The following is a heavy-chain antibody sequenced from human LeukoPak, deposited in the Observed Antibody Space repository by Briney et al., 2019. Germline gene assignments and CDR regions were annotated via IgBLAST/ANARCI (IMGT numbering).Heavy chain of an antibody. J-gene: IGHJ6*02. CDR3: ARDIAAAGTDYYYYGMDV. D-gene: IGHD6-13*01. CDR1: GGSISSYY. CDR2: IYYSGST. Sequence: SETLSLTCTVSGGSISSYYWSWIRQPPGKGLEWIGYIYYSGSTNYNPSLKGRVTISVDTSKNQFSLKLSSVTAADTAVYYCARDIAAAGTDYYYYGMDVWGQGTTVTVSS. V-gene: IGHV4-59*01.